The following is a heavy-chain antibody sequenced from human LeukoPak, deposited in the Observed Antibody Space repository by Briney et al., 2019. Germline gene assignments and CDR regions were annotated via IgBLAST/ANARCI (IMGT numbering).Heavy chain of an antibody. V-gene: IGHV1-69*13. Sequence: SVKVSCKASGGTFSSYAISWVRQAPGQGLEWMGGIVPIFGTANYAQKFQGRVTITADESTSTAYMELSSLRSEDTAVYYCARDVRIAAAGTNWFDPWGQGTLVTVSS. J-gene: IGHJ5*02. CDR3: ARDVRIAAAGTNWFDP. CDR1: GGTFSSYA. D-gene: IGHD6-13*01. CDR2: IVPIFGTA.